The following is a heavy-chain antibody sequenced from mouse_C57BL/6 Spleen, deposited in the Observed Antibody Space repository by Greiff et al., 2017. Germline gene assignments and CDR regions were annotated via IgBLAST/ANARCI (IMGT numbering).Heavy chain of an antibody. CDR2: IYPGSGNT. D-gene: IGHD2-4*01. V-gene: IGHV1-66*01. CDR1: GYSFTSYY. CDR3: ASPYDYAFDY. J-gene: IGHJ2*01. Sequence: VQLQQSGPELVKPGASVKISCKASGYSFTSYYIHWVKQRPGQGLEWIGWIYPGSGNTKYNEKFKGKATLTADTSSSTAYMQLSSLTSEDSAVYYCASPYDYAFDYWGQGTTLTVSS.